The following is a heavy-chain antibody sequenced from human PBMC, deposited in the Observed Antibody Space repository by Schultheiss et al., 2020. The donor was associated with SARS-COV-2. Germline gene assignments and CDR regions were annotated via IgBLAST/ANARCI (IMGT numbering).Heavy chain of an antibody. CDR2: IYHSGST. Sequence: SETLSLTCAVSGYSISSGYYWGWIRQPPGKGLEWIGSIYHSGSTYYNPSLKSRVTISVDTSKNQFSLKLSSVTAADTAVYYCARDLTPDAFWGQGTMVTVSS. J-gene: IGHJ3*01. CDR1: GYSISSGYY. D-gene: IGHD3-9*01. CDR3: ARDLTPDAF. V-gene: IGHV4-38-2*02.